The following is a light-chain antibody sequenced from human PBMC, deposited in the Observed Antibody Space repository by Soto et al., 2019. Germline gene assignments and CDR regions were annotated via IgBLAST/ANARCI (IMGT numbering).Light chain of an antibody. Sequence: QSALTQPASVSGSPGQSITISCTGTSSDVGGYNYVSWYQQHPGKAPKLMIYEVSNRPSGVSNRFSGSKSGNTDSLTISGLQAEDESDYYCSSYTSSRTLYVVGTGTKLTVL. J-gene: IGLJ1*01. V-gene: IGLV2-14*01. CDR2: EVS. CDR1: SSDVGGYNY. CDR3: SSYTSSRTLYV.